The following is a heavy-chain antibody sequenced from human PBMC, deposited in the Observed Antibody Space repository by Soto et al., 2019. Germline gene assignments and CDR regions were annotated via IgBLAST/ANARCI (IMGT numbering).Heavy chain of an antibody. Sequence: QVQLEQSGAEVKKPGSSVKISCKASGGTLSDHGVSWLRQAPGQGLEWVGGTIPVFNTAKYAPKFQGRVTIAADKSTNIAYMKLSSLRSDDTAFYYCAGGVYGSGNYYTGPSAFDIGGEGTLVIVSS. CDR3: AGGVYGSGNYYTGPSAFDI. V-gene: IGHV1-69*06. CDR2: TIPVFNTA. D-gene: IGHD3-10*01. J-gene: IGHJ3*02. CDR1: GGTLSDHG.